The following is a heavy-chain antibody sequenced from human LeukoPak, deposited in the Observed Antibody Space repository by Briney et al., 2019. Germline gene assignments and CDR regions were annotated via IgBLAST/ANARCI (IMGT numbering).Heavy chain of an antibody. V-gene: IGHV1-24*01. CDR1: GYTLTELS. J-gene: IGHJ4*02. D-gene: IGHD1-26*01. CDR2: FDPEDGET. Sequence: ASVKLSCRVSGYTLTELSMHWVRQAPGKGLEWMGGFDPEDGETIYAQKFQGRVTMTEDTSTDTAYMELSSLRSEDTAVYYCATDRGGSYFHYFDYWGQGTLVTVSS. CDR3: ATDRGGSYFHYFDY.